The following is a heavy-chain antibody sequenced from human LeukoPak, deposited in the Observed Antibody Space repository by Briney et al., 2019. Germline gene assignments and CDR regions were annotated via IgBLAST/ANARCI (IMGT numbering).Heavy chain of an antibody. Sequence: PGGSLRLSCAASGFTFDDYAMHWVRQAPGQGLEWVSLISGDGGSTYYADSVKGRFTISRDNSKNSLYLQMNSLRTEDTALYYCARYRTYCSGGSCYSYYFDYWGQGTLVTVSS. CDR2: ISGDGGST. J-gene: IGHJ4*02. V-gene: IGHV3-43*02. CDR1: GFTFDDYA. CDR3: ARYRTYCSGGSCYSYYFDY. D-gene: IGHD2-15*01.